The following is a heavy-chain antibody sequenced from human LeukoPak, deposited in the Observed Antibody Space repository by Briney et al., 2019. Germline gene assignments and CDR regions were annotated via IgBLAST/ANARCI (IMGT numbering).Heavy chain of an antibody. D-gene: IGHD3-9*01. CDR2: INPNSGGT. CDR3: ASALRYFDWLPYGSGFDY. J-gene: IGHJ4*02. CDR1: GYTFTGYY. Sequence: ASVKVSCKASGYTFTGYYMHWVRQAPGQGREWMGWINPNSGGTNYAQKLQGRVTMTRDTSISTAYMELSRLRSDDTAVYYCASALRYFDWLPYGSGFDYWGQGTLATVSS. V-gene: IGHV1-2*02.